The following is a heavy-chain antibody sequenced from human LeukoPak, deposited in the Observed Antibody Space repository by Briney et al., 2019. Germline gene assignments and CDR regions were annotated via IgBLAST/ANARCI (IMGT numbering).Heavy chain of an antibody. CDR1: TFIFNSYV. V-gene: IGHV3-23*01. CDR3: AIIPYSRSPPARFDP. D-gene: IGHD6-6*01. Sequence: GGSLRLSCAVSTFIFNSYVMTWVRQAPGKGLQYIASISGSGAYTYYADSVKGRFTISRDSSKNTLFLQMNSLRAEDTAVYYCAIIPYSRSPPARFDPWGQGTLVTVSS. CDR2: ISGSGAYT. J-gene: IGHJ5*02.